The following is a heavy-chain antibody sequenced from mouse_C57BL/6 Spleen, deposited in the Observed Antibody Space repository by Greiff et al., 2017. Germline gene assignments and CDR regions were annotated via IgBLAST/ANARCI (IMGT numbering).Heavy chain of an antibody. CDR2: IRRGSSTI. Sequence: EVQLQESGGGLVKPGGSLKLPCAASGFTFSDYGMHWVRQAPEKGLEWVAYIRRGSSTIYYADTVKGRVTISRDNAQDTLCLQMTSVRSEDTAMYYCVYDGYYWFAYWGQGTLVTVSA. CDR1: GFTFSDYG. CDR3: VYDGYYWFAY. V-gene: IGHV5-17*01. D-gene: IGHD2-3*01. J-gene: IGHJ3*01.